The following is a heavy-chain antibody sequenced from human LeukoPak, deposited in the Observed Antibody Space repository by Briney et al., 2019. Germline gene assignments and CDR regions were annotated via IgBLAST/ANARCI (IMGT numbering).Heavy chain of an antibody. CDR2: ISGSGGST. J-gene: IGHJ4*02. V-gene: IGHV3-23*01. CDR3: ATARSTKQSPFDY. D-gene: IGHD1/OR15-1a*01. Sequence: PGGSLRLSCAASGFTFSSYAMSWVRQATGKGLEWVSAISGSGGSTYYADSVKGRFTISRDNSKNTLYLQMNSLGAEDTAVYYCATARSTKQSPFDYWGQGTLVTVSS. CDR1: GFTFSSYA.